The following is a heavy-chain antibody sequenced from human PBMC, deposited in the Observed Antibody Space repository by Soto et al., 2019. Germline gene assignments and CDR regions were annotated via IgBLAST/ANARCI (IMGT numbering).Heavy chain of an antibody. CDR3: ARDLGGGYEAYGMDV. Sequence: GGSLRLSCAASGFTFSSYGMHWVRQAPGKGLEWVAVIWYDGSNKYYADSVKGRFTISRDNSKNTLYLQMNSLRAEDTAVYYCARDLGGGYEAYGMDVWGQGTTVTVSS. CDR1: GFTFSSYG. CDR2: IWYDGSNK. V-gene: IGHV3-33*01. J-gene: IGHJ6*02. D-gene: IGHD5-12*01.